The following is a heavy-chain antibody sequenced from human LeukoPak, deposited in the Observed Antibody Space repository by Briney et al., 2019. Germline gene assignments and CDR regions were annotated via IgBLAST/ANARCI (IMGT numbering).Heavy chain of an antibody. V-gene: IGHV3-23*01. D-gene: IGHD3-10*01. CDR2: ISLSGVSP. CDR1: GFTFSSYA. Sequence: GGSLRLSCSASGFTFSSYALSWVRQPPGKGLEWVAAISLSGVSPYHADSVKGRFTISRDNSKNTLYLQMNSLVAEGAAVYYCAKARSGSYYYYYFDYWGQGTLVTVSS. J-gene: IGHJ4*01. CDR3: AKARSGSYYYYYFDY.